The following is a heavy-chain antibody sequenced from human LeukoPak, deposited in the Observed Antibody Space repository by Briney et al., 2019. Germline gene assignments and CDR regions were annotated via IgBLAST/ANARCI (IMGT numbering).Heavy chain of an antibody. J-gene: IGHJ4*02. V-gene: IGHV1-69*05. CDR2: IIPIFGTA. CDR3: ARGSGLGWELRPYYFDY. CDR1: GGTFSSYA. Sequence: GASVKVSCKASGGTFSSYAISWVRQAPGQGLEWMGGIIPIFGTANYAQKLQGRVTMTTDTSTSTAYMELRSLRSDDTAVYYCARGSGLGWELRPYYFDYWGQGTLVTVSS. D-gene: IGHD1-26*01.